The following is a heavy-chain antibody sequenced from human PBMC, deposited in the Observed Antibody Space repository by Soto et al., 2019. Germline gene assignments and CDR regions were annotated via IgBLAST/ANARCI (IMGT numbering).Heavy chain of an antibody. CDR1: GFTFSSYA. CDR3: AKHRYCSSTSCFPGNYYFDY. CDR2: ISGSGGST. Sequence: GGSLRLSCAASGFTFSSYAMSWVRQAPGKGLEWVSAISGSGGSTYYADSVKGRFTISRDNSKNTLYLQMNSLRAEDTAVYYCAKHRYCSSTSCFPGNYYFDYWGQGTLVTVSS. J-gene: IGHJ4*02. V-gene: IGHV3-23*01. D-gene: IGHD2-2*01.